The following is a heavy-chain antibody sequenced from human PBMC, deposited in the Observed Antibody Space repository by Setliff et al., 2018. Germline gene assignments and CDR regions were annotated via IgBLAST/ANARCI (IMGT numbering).Heavy chain of an antibody. Sequence: ASVKVSCKASGYTFSNYGISWVRQVPGQGLEWVGWINDYIGNTIYAQKFQGRVTMTRDTSTATAYMELRGLRSDDTAVYYCARDPRGYSGFDRFRGAFNIWGQGTMVTVSS. CDR3: ARDPRGYSGFDRFRGAFNI. V-gene: IGHV1-18*01. D-gene: IGHD5-12*01. J-gene: IGHJ3*02. CDR1: GYTFSNYG. CDR2: INDYIGNT.